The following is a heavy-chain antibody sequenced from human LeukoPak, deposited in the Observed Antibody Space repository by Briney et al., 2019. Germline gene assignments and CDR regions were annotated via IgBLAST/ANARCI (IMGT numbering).Heavy chain of an antibody. CDR1: GGSISSGDYY. Sequence: PSQTLSLTCTVSGGSISSGDYYWSWIRQPPGKGLEWIGYIYYSGSTYYNPSLKSRVTISVDTSKNQFSLKLSSVTAADTAVYYCARDRYCSSTNCHNPYGMDVWGQGTTVTVSS. CDR3: ARDRYCSSTNCHNPYGMDV. D-gene: IGHD2-2*01. CDR2: IYYSGST. J-gene: IGHJ6*02. V-gene: IGHV4-30-4*01.